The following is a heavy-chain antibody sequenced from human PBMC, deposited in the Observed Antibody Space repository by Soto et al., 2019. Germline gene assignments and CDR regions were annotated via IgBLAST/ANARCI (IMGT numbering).Heavy chain of an antibody. V-gene: IGHV4-39*07. D-gene: IGHD3-16*01. J-gene: IGHJ4*02. Sequence: PSETLSLTCTVSGGSISSSSYYWGWIRQPPGKGLEWIGSIYYSGSTYYNPSLKSRVTISQDTSKKQFSLKLTSVTAADTAVYYSATEVPSAGESIAYWGQGTLVTVSS. CDR2: IYYSGST. CDR1: GGSISSSSYY. CDR3: ATEVPSAGESIAY.